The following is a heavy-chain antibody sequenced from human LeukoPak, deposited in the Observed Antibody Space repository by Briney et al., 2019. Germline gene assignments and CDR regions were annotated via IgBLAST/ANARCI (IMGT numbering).Heavy chain of an antibody. CDR1: GGSISSYY. D-gene: IGHD2-2*01. J-gene: IGHJ4*02. V-gene: IGHV4-4*07. Sequence: PSETLSLTCTVSGGSISSYYWSWIRQPPGKGLEWIGRIYTSGSTNYNPSLKSRVTMSVDTSKNQFSLKLSSVTAADTAVYYCAGVVPAAHAGSYVDYWGQGTLVTVSS. CDR3: AGVVPAAHAGSYVDY. CDR2: IYTSGST.